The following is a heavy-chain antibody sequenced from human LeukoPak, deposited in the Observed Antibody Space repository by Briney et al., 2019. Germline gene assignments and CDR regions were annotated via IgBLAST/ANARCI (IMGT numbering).Heavy chain of an antibody. CDR3: ARGRGWGTFDI. J-gene: IGHJ3*02. D-gene: IGHD3-10*01. Sequence: GGSLRLSCAASGFTFSSYDMHWVRQGTGKGLEWVSAIGTAGDTYYPGSVKGRFTTSRENAKNSLYLQMSSLRVGDTAVYYCARGRGWGTFDIWGQGTMVTVSS. V-gene: IGHV3-13*04. CDR2: IGTAGDT. CDR1: GFTFSSYD.